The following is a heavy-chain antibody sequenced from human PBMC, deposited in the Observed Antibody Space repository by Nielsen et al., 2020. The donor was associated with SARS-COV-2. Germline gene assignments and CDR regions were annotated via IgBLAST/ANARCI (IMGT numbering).Heavy chain of an antibody. CDR1: GYSFTNYW. J-gene: IGHJ4*02. Sequence: GESLKISCKASGYSFTNYWIGWVRQMPGKGLEWMGVIPHGDSDTRYSPAFQGQVTISADQSITTAYLQWSSMKASDTAIYYCARQGLFCSRTTCSRNYFDSWGQGTLVTVSS. V-gene: IGHV5-51*01. D-gene: IGHD2-2*01. CDR3: ARQGLFCSRTTCSRNYFDS. CDR2: IPHGDSDT.